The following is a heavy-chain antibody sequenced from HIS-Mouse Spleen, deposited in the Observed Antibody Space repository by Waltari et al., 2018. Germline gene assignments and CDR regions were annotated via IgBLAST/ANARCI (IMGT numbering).Heavy chain of an antibody. V-gene: IGHV4-59*08. CDR3: ARRSRSFDY. CDR1: GGSISSYY. D-gene: IGHD2-2*01. Sequence: QVQLQESGPGLVTPSETLSLTCTVSGGSISSYYGRWIRQPPGKGLEWIGYIYYSGSTNYNPSLKSRVTISVDTSKNQFSLKLSSVTAADTAVYYCARRSRSFDYWGQGTLVTVSS. CDR2: IYYSGST. J-gene: IGHJ4*02.